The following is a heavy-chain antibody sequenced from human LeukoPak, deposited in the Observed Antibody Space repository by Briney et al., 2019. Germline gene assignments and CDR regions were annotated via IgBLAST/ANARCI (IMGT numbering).Heavy chain of an antibody. CDR2: ISDSRST. CDR3: ARVFRGAVTSNWFDP. J-gene: IGHJ5*02. Sequence: PSGTLSLTCTVSGGSITGYYWTWIRQPPGKGLEWIGYISDSRSTNYNPSLKSRVTMSVDSSNTEFSLRLNSVTAADTAVYYCARVFRGAVTSNWFDPWGQGTLVTVSS. D-gene: IGHD3-3*01. V-gene: IGHV4-59*01. CDR1: GGSITGYY.